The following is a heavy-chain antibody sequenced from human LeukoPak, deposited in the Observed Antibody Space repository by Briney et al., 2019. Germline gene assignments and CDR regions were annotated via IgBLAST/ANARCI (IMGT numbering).Heavy chain of an antibody. CDR3: ARSDWMRWFDP. Sequence: SETLSLTCTVSGGSINNYYWSWIRQPPGKGLEWLGYIYYSGSTTYNPSLKSRVTISVDTSKNHFSLKLSSVTAADTAVYYCARSDWMRWFDPWGQGTLVTVSS. J-gene: IGHJ5*02. V-gene: IGHV4-59*08. D-gene: IGHD1-1*01. CDR2: IYYSGST. CDR1: GGSINNYY.